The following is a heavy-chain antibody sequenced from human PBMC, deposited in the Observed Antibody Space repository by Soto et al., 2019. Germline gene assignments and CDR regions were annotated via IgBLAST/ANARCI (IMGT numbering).Heavy chain of an antibody. CDR3: ARLGHSRDVLYYYGMDV. V-gene: IGHV5-51*01. J-gene: IGHJ6*02. D-gene: IGHD6-13*01. CDR2: IYPGDSDT. Sequence: CRGSGYRFTIYGIGWVRHMPGKGLEWMGIIYPGDSDTRYSPSFQGQVTISADKSISTAYLQWSSLKASDTAMYYCARLGHSRDVLYYYGMDVWGQGTTVTVSS. CDR1: GYRFTIYG.